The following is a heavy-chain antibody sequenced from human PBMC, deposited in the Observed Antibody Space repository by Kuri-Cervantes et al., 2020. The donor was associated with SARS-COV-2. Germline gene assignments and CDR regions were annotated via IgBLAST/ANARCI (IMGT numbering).Heavy chain of an antibody. CDR1: GGTFSSYA. J-gene: IGHJ6*02. V-gene: IGHV1-69*06. CDR3: ARSMMYYGMDV. CDR2: IIPIFGTA. Sequence: SVKVSCKASGGTFSSYAISWVRQAPGQGLEWMGGIIPIFGTANYAQKFQGRVTITADKSTSTAYMELSSLRSEDTDTYYCARSMMYYGMDVWGQGTTVTVSS. D-gene: IGHD3-16*01.